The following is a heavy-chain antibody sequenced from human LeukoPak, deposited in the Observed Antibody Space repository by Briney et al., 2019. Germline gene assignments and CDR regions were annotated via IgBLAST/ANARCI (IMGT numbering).Heavy chain of an antibody. J-gene: IGHJ4*02. D-gene: IGHD6-25*01. CDR2: TYYRSKWKN. V-gene: IGHV6-1*01. Sequence: SQTLSLTCAISVDSVSSNSACWNWIRQSPSRGLEWLGRTYYRSKWKNDYAVSVKSRITINPDTSKNQFSLQLTSVTPEDTAVYYCAREGAGAEATFDYWGQGTLVTVSS. CDR1: VDSVSSNSAC. CDR3: AREGAGAEATFDY.